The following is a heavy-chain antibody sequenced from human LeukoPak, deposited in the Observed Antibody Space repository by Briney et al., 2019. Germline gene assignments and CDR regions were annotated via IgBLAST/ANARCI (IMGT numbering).Heavy chain of an antibody. Sequence: PSETLSLTCAVYGGSFSGYYWSWIRQPPGKGLEWIGYIYYSGSTNYNPSLKSRVTISVDTSKNQLSLKLSFVTAADTAVYYCARSRYYYGSGSPKEGFDYWGQGTLVTVSS. J-gene: IGHJ4*02. D-gene: IGHD3-10*01. CDR3: ARSRYYYGSGSPKEGFDY. CDR2: IYYSGST. V-gene: IGHV4-59*01. CDR1: GGSFSGYY.